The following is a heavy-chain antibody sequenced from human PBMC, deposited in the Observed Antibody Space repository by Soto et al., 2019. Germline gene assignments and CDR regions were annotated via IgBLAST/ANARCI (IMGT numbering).Heavy chain of an antibody. CDR1: GYSFTSYW. D-gene: IGHD2-15*01. V-gene: IGHV5-51*01. Sequence: GESLKISCQGSGYSFTSYWIGWVRQMPGKGLEWMGIIYPGDSDARYSPSFQGQVTISADKSTSTAYLQWSSLKASDTAMYYCARRGYCSGGSCFSASFDVWGQGTMVTVSS. CDR3: ARRGYCSGGSCFSASFDV. CDR2: IYPGDSDA. J-gene: IGHJ3*01.